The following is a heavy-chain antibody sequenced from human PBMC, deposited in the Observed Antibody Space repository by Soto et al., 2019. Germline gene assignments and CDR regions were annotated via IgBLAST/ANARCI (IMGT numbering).Heavy chain of an antibody. CDR1: GLSLSNIW. V-gene: IGHV3-7*01. CDR3: ASLDTARVETAGY. D-gene: IGHD5-18*01. CDR2: IKQGGTET. J-gene: IGHJ4*02. Sequence: PGGSLRLSCVGSGLSLSNIWTSWVRQAPGKGLEWVASIKQGGTETYYVDSVKGRFTISKDHAKNSLYLQMNSLRVEDTALYYCASLDTARVETAGYWGQGTLVTVSS.